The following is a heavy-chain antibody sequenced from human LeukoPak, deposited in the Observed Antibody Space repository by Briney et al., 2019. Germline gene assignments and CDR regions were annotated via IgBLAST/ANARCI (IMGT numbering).Heavy chain of an antibody. CDR2: MNPNSGNT. J-gene: IGHJ4*02. V-gene: IGHV1-8*01. CDR3: ARWAGYSSGWTRLGNDY. D-gene: IGHD6-19*01. Sequence: ASVKVSCKASGYTFTSYDINWVRQATGRGLEWMGWMNPNSGNTGYAQKFQGRVTMTRNTSISTAYMELSSLRSEDTAVYYCARWAGYSSGWTRLGNDYWGQGTLVTVSS. CDR1: GYTFTSYD.